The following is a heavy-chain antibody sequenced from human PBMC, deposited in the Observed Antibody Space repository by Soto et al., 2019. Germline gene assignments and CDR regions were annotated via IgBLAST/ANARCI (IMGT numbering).Heavy chain of an antibody. CDR1: GYTFTGYY. CDR3: ARVGYCSSTSCYNWFDP. J-gene: IGHJ5*02. CDR2: INPNSGGT. Sequence: QVQLVQSGAEVKKPGASVKVSCKASGYTFTGYYMHWVRQAPGQGLEWMGWINPNSGGTNYAQKFQGWVTMTRDTSISTAYMELSRLRSDDTAVYYCARVGYCSSTSCYNWFDPWGQGTLVTVSS. V-gene: IGHV1-2*04. D-gene: IGHD2-2*01.